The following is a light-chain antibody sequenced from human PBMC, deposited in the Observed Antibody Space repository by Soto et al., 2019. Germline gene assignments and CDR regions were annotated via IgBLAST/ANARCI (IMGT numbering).Light chain of an antibody. CDR3: QQSHGIPYT. J-gene: IGKJ2*01. CDR2: AAS. CDR1: QTISTY. Sequence: DIQMTQSPSSLSAAVGDRVTITCRASQTISTYLNWYQQKPGKAPKLLIYAASSLQSGVPSRFTGSGSGTDFTLTFSSLQPEDFATYYCQQSHGIPYTFGQGTMLEIK. V-gene: IGKV1-39*01.